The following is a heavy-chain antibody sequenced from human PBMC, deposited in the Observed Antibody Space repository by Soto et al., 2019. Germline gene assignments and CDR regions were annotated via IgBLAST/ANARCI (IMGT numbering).Heavy chain of an antibody. CDR2: ISAYNGNT. CDR3: ARDLNGGGIGYCSSTSCYRGWFDP. CDR1: GYTFTSYG. D-gene: IGHD2-2*01. V-gene: IGHV1-18*01. Sequence: GASVKVSCKASGYTFTSYGISWVRQAPGQGLEWMGWISAYNGNTNYAQKLQGRVTMTTDTSTSTAYMELRSLRSDDTAVYYCARDLNGGGIGYCSSTSCYRGWFDPWGQGTLVTVSS. J-gene: IGHJ5*02.